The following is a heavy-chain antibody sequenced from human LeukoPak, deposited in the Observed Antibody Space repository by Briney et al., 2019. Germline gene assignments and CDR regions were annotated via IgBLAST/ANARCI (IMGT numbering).Heavy chain of an antibody. D-gene: IGHD6-13*01. V-gene: IGHV3-11*06. CDR1: GFTFSDHY. Sequence: PGGSRRLSCAASGFTFSDHYMSWIRQAPGKGLEWVSYISGSSSYTNYADSVKGRFSISRDNAKNSLYLQMNSLRAEDTAVYYCARGASAAAASFDYWGQGTLVTVSS. CDR2: ISGSSSYT. CDR3: ARGASAAAASFDY. J-gene: IGHJ4*02.